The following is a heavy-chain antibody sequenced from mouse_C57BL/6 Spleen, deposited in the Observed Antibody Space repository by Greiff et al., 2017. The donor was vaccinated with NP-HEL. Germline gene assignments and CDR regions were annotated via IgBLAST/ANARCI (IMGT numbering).Heavy chain of an antibody. CDR1: GFTFSSYA. CDR3: ARGGDSSGSYAMDY. J-gene: IGHJ4*01. CDR2: LSDGGSYT. V-gene: IGHV5-4*01. D-gene: IGHD3-2*02. Sequence: EVQLVESGGGLVKPGGSLKLSCAASGFTFSSYAMSWVRQTPEKRLEWVATLSDGGSYTYYPDNVKGRFTISRDNAKNNLYLQMSHLKSEDTAMYYCARGGDSSGSYAMDYWGQGTSVTVSS.